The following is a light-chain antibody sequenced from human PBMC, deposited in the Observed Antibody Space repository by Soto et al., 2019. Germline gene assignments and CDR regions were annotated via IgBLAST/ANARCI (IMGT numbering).Light chain of an antibody. J-gene: IGKJ2*01. V-gene: IGKV2-28*01. CDR3: MQALQTAVYT. CDR2: LGS. Sequence: DIVMTQSPLSLPVTPGEPASISCRSSQSLLHSNGYNYLDWYLQKPGQSPQLLIYLGSNRASGVPDRFSGRGSGTDFTLKISRVEAEDVGVYYCMQALQTAVYTFGQGTKLEI. CDR1: QSLLHSNGYNY.